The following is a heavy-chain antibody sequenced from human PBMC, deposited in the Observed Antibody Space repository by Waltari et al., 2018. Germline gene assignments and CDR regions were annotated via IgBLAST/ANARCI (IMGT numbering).Heavy chain of an antibody. J-gene: IGHJ4*02. V-gene: IGHV3-15*01. CDR2: IKSNSDGGAT. D-gene: IGHD1-26*01. CDR1: GFIFAPAW. Sequence: EVELVESGGGVVKPGGSLRLYCAASGFIFAPAWMAWVRQAPGKGLEWIGRIKSNSDGGATDFAAPVKGRFSLSRDDSNSMVYLEMKSLKTDDTGVYYCTTDWTGSEGIVDYWGQGTVVSVSS. CDR3: TTDWTGSEGIVDY.